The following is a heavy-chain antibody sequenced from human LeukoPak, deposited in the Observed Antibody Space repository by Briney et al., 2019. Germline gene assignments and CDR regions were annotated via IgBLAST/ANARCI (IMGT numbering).Heavy chain of an antibody. CDR3: ARGIAAAAGTYYYGMDV. D-gene: IGHD6-13*01. J-gene: IGHJ6*04. Sequence: SVKVSCKASGGTFSSYAISWVRQAPGQGLEWMGGIIPISGTANYAQKFQGRVTITADKSTSTAYMELSSLRSEDTAVYYCARGIAAAAGTYYYGMDVWGKGTTVTVSS. CDR1: GGTFSSYA. CDR2: IIPISGTA. V-gene: IGHV1-69*06.